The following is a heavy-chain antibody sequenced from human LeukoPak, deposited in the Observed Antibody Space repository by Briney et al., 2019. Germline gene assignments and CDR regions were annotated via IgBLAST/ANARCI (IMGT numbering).Heavy chain of an antibody. V-gene: IGHV1-18*04. Sequence: GASVKVSCKASGYTFTGYYMHWVRQAPGQGLEWMGWISAYNGNTNYAQKLQGRVTMTTDTSTSTAYMELRSLRSDDTAVYYCARIELGYCSSTSCYWGYYYYGMDVWGQGTTVTVSS. CDR3: ARIELGYCSSTSCYWGYYYYGMDV. CDR1: GYTFTGYY. J-gene: IGHJ6*02. CDR2: ISAYNGNT. D-gene: IGHD2-2*01.